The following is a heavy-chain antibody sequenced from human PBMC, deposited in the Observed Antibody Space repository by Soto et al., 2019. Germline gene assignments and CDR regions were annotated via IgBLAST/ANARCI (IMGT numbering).Heavy chain of an antibody. CDR1: GFTITNYA. V-gene: IGHV3-23*01. J-gene: IGHJ4*02. CDR3: ATTIILYFFDN. CDR2: LSSDGGDT. Sequence: EVQLLESGGDLVQPGGSLRLSCAGSGFTITNYAMTWVRQAPGKGLEWVSLLSSDGGDTYYADSVKGRVTISRDTSKNTLYLQINSLRAEDTGVYYCATTIILYFFDNWGQGTLVTVSS. D-gene: IGHD3-9*01.